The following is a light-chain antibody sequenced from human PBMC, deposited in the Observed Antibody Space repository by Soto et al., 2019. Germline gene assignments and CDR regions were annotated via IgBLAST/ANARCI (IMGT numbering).Light chain of an antibody. CDR1: SSDVGGYNC. CDR2: DVT. J-gene: IGLJ1*01. V-gene: IGLV2-14*01. CDR3: SSYTSTSCYV. Sequence: QSALTQPASVSGSPGQSITLSCTGTSSDVGGYNCVSWYQQYPGKAPKLMIHDVTNRPSGVSNRFSGSKSSNTASLTISGLQAEDEADYYCSSYTSTSCYVFGTGTKLTVL.